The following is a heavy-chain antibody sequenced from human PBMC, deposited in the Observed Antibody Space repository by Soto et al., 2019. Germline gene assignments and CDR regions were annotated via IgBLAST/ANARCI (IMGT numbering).Heavy chain of an antibody. CDR3: ARLRTRYSGSYYGMDV. V-gene: IGHV5-51*01. D-gene: IGHD1-26*01. CDR2: IYPGDSDT. Sequence: GESLKISGKRSGDSLSSYWRGRVRQMHGKGLEWMGIIYPGDSDTRYSPSFQGQVTISADKSISTAYLPWSSLKASDTAMYYCARLRTRYSGSYYGMDVCGQGTTIT. J-gene: IGHJ6*02. CDR1: GDSLSSYW.